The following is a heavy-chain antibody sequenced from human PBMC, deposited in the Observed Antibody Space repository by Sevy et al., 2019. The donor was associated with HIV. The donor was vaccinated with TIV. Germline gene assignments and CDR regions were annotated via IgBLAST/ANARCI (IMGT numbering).Heavy chain of an antibody. V-gene: IGHV3-48*03. J-gene: IGHJ4*02. D-gene: IGHD3-16*01. CDR1: GFFFSSYE. CDR2: ISTTGDTT. CDR3: VRDLGRTYYDVSGNWHENRVHLDY. Sequence: GGSLRLSCAASGFFFSSYEMNWVRQAPGKGLEWISFISTTGDTTYYAESVKGRFTISRDNAKKLVYLQMNRLRAEDTAIYYCVRDLGRTYYDVSGNWHENRVHLDYWGQGILVTVSS.